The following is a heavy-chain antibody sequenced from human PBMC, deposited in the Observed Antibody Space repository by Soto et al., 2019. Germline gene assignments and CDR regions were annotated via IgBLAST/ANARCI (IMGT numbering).Heavy chain of an antibody. CDR2: ISKDSSLI. Sequence: EGQVAESGGGLVQPGGSLRLSCVASGFTFSDYWMHWIRHTPGKGPVWLVRISKDSSLIGYADSVKGRFTASRDNAKNTVSLQMNSLRAEDTAIYYCVRDRSTPTLFDIWGQGTVVTVSS. V-gene: IGHV3-74*01. CDR3: VRDRSTPTLFDI. D-gene: IGHD2-2*01. J-gene: IGHJ3*02. CDR1: GFTFSDYW.